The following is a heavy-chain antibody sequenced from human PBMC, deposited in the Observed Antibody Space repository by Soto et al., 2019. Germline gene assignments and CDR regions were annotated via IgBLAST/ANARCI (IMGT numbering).Heavy chain of an antibody. CDR2: ITPIYPTT. CDR3: ARIPRYSFPTSDDLDS. D-gene: IGHD5-18*01. V-gene: IGHV1-69*15. CDR1: GGTFYTYT. Sequence: VQLVQSGAEVRKPGSSVQVSCKASGGTFYTYTFSWVRQAPGQGLEWMGSITPIYPTTNYAEKFQGRLTVTADGSTNTAYMELNSLTSEDTAVYYSARIPRYSFPTSDDLDSWGQGTLVTVSS. J-gene: IGHJ4*02.